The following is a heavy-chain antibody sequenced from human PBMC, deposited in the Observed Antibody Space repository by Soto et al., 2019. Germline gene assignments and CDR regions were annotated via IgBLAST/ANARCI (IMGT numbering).Heavy chain of an antibody. CDR2: ISSSSSYI. J-gene: IGHJ6*02. D-gene: IGHD4-17*01. V-gene: IGHV3-21*01. Sequence: KPGGSLRLSCAASGFTFSSYSMNWVRQAPGKGLEWVSSISSSSSYIYYADSVKGRFTISRGNAKNSLYLQMNSLRAEDTAVYYCARERVTTFYYGMDVWGQGTTVTVSS. CDR1: GFTFSSYS. CDR3: ARERVTTFYYGMDV.